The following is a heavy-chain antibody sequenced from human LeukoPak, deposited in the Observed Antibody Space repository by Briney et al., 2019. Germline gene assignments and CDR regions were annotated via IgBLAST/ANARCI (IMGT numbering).Heavy chain of an antibody. D-gene: IGHD1-26*01. CDR2: IFSGGST. J-gene: IGHJ3*02. Sequence: PGGSLRLSCAASGFSVSTNFMTWVRQAPGKGLEWVSVIFSGGSTYYAGSVKGRFTISRDNSKNTLYLQMNSLRAEDTAIYYCARGRRWDLLVSLIDASDIWGQGTMVTVSS. CDR1: GFSVSTNF. V-gene: IGHV3-53*01. CDR3: ARGRRWDLLVSLIDASDI.